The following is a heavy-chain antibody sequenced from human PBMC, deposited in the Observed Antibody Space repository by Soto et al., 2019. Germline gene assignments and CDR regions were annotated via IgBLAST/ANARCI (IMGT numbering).Heavy chain of an antibody. J-gene: IGHJ6*02. CDR2: ISAYNGNT. CDR3: ARVGSYYGSGSDYPYRNYGMDV. CDR1: GYTFTSYG. V-gene: IGHV1-18*04. Sequence: AAVKVSCKASGYTFTSYGISWVRQAPGQGLEWMGWISAYNGNTNYAQKLQGRVTMTTDTSTSTAYMELRSLRSDDTAVYYCARVGSYYGSGSDYPYRNYGMDVWGQGTTVTVSS. D-gene: IGHD3-10*01.